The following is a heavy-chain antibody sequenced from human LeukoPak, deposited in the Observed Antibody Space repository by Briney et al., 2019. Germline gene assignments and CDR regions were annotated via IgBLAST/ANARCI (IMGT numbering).Heavy chain of an antibody. CDR3: ARDLEEYYYDSSGYPI. CDR2: ISSSSSYI. J-gene: IGHJ3*02. V-gene: IGHV3-21*01. Sequence: GGSLRLSCAASGFTFSSYSMNWVRQAPGKGLEWVSSISSSSSYIYYADSVKGRFTISRDNAKNSLYLQMNSLRAEDTAVYYCARDLEEYYYDSSGYPIWGQGTMVTVSS. CDR1: GFTFSSYS. D-gene: IGHD3-22*01.